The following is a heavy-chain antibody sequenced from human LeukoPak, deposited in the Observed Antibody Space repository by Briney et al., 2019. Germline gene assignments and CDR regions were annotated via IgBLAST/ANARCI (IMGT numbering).Heavy chain of an antibody. D-gene: IGHD1-26*01. CDR1: GFTFSRSA. V-gene: IGHV3-23*01. J-gene: IGHJ4*02. CDR2: FSASGGTT. Sequence: GGSLRLSCAASGFTFSRSAMNCVPQAPGKGRECVSSFSASGGTTYYADSVKGWFTISRDYSKNTLSVKMNSVRAEDTAVYYCAKANYSGSYFFDSWGQGTLVTVSS. CDR3: AKANYSGSYFFDS.